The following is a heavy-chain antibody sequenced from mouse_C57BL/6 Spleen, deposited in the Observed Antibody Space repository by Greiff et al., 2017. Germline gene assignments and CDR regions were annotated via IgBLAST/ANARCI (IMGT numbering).Heavy chain of an antibody. CDR1: GYTFTDYE. Sequence: QVQLKQSGAELVRPGASVTLSCKASGYTFTDYEMHWVKQTPVHGLEWIGAIGPETGGTAYNQKFKGKAILTADKSSSTAYMELRSLTSEDSAVYYCTNYYGSSRGYFDVWGTGTTVTVSS. J-gene: IGHJ1*03. D-gene: IGHD1-1*01. CDR3: TNYYGSSRGYFDV. CDR2: IGPETGGT. V-gene: IGHV1-15*01.